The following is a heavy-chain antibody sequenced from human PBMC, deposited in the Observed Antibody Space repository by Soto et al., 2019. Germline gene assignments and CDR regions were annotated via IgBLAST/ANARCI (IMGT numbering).Heavy chain of an antibody. V-gene: IGHV3-66*01. CDR1: GFTVSTKY. CDR3: ARDPWAADY. Sequence: EVQLVESGGGLVQPGGSLRLSCAASGFTVSTKYMSWVRQAPGKGLEWVSVIYSGGSTFYADSVRGRFTISRDNSKNTVNLQMTTLGAEDTAVYYCARDPWAADYWGQGTLVTVSS. D-gene: IGHD3-16*01. J-gene: IGHJ4*02. CDR2: IYSGGST.